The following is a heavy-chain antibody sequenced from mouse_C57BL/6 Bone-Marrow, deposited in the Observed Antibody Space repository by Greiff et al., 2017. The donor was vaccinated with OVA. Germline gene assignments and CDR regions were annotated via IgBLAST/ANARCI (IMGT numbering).Heavy chain of an antibody. CDR3: TRIRENWTPFDY. V-gene: IGHV1-15*01. CDR1: GYTFTDYE. J-gene: IGHJ2*01. CDR2: IDPETGGT. Sequence: VQRVESGAELVRPGASVTLSCKASGYTFTDYEMHWVKQTPVHGLEWIGAIDPETGGTAYNQKFKGKAILTADKSSSTAYIELHSMTTEDSAVYYCTRIRENWTPFDYWGQGTTLTVSS. D-gene: IGHD4-1*01.